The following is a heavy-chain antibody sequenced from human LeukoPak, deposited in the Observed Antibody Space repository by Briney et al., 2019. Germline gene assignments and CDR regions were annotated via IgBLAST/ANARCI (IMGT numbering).Heavy chain of an antibody. CDR1: GFTFSSYA. Sequence: GGSLRLSCAASGFTFSSYAMSWVRQAPGKGLEWVSSISTSSSYYADSVKGRFTISRDNAKNSLYLQMNSLRAEDSAVYYCATEVVTSDALDFWGQGTLVTVSS. J-gene: IGHJ4*02. D-gene: IGHD2-21*02. CDR3: ATEVVTSDALDF. V-gene: IGHV3-21*06. CDR2: ISTSSS.